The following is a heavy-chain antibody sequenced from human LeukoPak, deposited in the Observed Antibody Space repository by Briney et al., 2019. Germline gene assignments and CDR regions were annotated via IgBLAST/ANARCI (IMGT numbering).Heavy chain of an antibody. CDR1: GGSISSSNW. J-gene: IGHJ4*02. CDR3: ARHGGRHPFDY. Sequence: PSETLSLTCAVSGGSISSSNWWSWVRQPPGKGLEWIGEIYHSGSTYYNPSLKSRVTMSVDTSKNQFSLKLSSVTAADTAVYYCARHGGRHPFDYWGQGTLVTVSS. CDR2: IYHSGST. V-gene: IGHV4-4*02. D-gene: IGHD2-15*01.